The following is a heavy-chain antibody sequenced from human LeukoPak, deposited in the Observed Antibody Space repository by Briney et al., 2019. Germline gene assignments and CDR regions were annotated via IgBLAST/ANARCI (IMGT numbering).Heavy chain of an antibody. J-gene: IGHJ4*02. D-gene: IGHD6-19*01. CDR2: LHYSRIT. Sequence: SETLSLTCTVSGASISSYYWSWIRQPPGKGLEWIGYLHYSRITNYNSSLKSRVTISPDTSKNQMSLKLSSVTAADTAVYYCARAGGQWTGIDFWGQGTLVTVSS. CDR1: GASISSYY. CDR3: ARAGGQWTGIDF. V-gene: IGHV4-59*01.